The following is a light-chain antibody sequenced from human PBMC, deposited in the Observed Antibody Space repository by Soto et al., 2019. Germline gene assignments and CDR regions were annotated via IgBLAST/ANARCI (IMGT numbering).Light chain of an antibody. CDR2: DAS. V-gene: IGKV3-11*01. CDR1: QTVSNY. CDR3: HHRGDWIT. Sequence: EVVMTQSPATLSVSPGERATLSCRASQTVSNYLAWFQQKPGQAPNLLIYDASNRATGVPARFSGSGSGTDFTLTISSLEPEDFAVYYCHHRGDWITLGQGTRLEIK. J-gene: IGKJ5*01.